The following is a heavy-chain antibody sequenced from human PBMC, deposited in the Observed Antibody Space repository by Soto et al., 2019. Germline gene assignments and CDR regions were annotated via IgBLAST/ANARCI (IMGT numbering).Heavy chain of an antibody. Sequence: PSETLSLTCAVSGYSISSGYYWGWLRQPPGKGLEWIGSIYHGGSTYYNPSLNSRVTLSIDMTNNHVSLKVGSVTAADTAVYYCASSSLYGMDVWGQGTTVTVSS. CDR2: IYHGGST. CDR1: GYSISSGYY. CDR3: ASSSLYGMDV. V-gene: IGHV4-38-2*01. J-gene: IGHJ6*02.